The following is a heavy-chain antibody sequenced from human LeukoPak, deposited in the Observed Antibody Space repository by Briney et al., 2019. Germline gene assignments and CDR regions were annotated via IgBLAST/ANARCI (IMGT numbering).Heavy chain of an antibody. V-gene: IGHV4-39*01. CDR2: IYYSGST. D-gene: IGHD3-10*01. Sequence: SETLTLTCTVSGGSINTVTYYWGWIRQPPGKGLEWIGSIYYSGSTHNNASLEGRVTISVDTSKNQFSLKLTSVTAADTAVYYCASLRYYGSADWGQGTLVTVSS. J-gene: IGHJ4*02. CDR1: GGSINTVTYY. CDR3: ASLRYYGSAD.